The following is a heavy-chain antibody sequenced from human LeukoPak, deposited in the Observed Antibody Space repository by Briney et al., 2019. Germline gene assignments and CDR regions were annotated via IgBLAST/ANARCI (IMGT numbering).Heavy chain of an antibody. CDR1: GFTFRSYL. V-gene: IGHV3-7*04. Sequence: GGSLRLSCAPSGFTFRSYLMNWVRQPPGKGLEWVANIKQDGSEKYYLDSVKGRFTIPRDNAKNSLFLHMNSLRVDDTAVYYCARSADTSGYFNYWYFDLWGRGTLVTVSS. CDR3: ARSADTSGYFNYWYFDL. CDR2: IKQDGSEK. J-gene: IGHJ2*01. D-gene: IGHD3-22*01.